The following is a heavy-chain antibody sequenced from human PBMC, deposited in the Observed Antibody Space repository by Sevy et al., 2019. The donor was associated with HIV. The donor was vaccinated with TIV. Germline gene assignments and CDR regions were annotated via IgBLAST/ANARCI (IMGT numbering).Heavy chain of an antibody. CDR3: ARGRGVFGAVAINWFDP. D-gene: IGHD3-3*01. Sequence: GGSLRLSCAASGFTVSSSYMTWVRQPPGKGLEWVSVIYSGGSTYYADSVKGRFTISRDNSKKTRYLQMNNLRADETAVYYCARGRGVFGAVAINWFDPWGQGALVTVSS. J-gene: IGHJ5*02. V-gene: IGHV3-53*01. CDR2: IYSGGST. CDR1: GFTVSSSY.